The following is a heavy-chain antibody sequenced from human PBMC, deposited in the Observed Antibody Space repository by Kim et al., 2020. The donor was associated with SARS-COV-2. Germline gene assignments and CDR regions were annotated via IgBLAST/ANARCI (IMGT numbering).Heavy chain of an antibody. J-gene: IGHJ4*02. D-gene: IGHD6-19*01. V-gene: IGHV1-24*01. CDR3: ATSIAVAGSIVY. Sequence: IYAQKFQGRVTMTEDTSTDTAYMELSSLRSEDTAVYYCATSIAVAGSIVYWGQGTLVTVSS.